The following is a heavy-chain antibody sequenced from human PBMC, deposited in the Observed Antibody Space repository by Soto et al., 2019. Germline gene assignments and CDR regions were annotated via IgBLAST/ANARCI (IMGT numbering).Heavy chain of an antibody. V-gene: IGHV4-39*01. D-gene: IGHD3-22*01. J-gene: IGHJ5*02. CDR1: GGYISSSSCY. CDR3: ARHPVSGYYQGDWFDP. CDR2: IYYSGST. Sequence: PSETMSVTCTVSGGYISSSSCYWGWNRKPPGKGLEWIGSIYYSGSTYYNPSLKSRVTISVDTSKNQFSLKLSSVTAADTAVYYCARHPVSGYYQGDWFDPWGQGTLVTVSS.